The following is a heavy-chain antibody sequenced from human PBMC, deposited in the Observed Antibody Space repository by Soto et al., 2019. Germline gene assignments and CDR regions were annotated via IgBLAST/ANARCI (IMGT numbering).Heavy chain of an antibody. Sequence: PSETLSLTCTVSVGSISSYYWSWIRQPPGKGLEWIGYIYYSGSTNYNPSLKSRVTISVDTSKNQFSLKLSSVTAADTAVYYCARGYSSGWYEDYYYGMDVWGQGTTVTVSS. CDR2: IYYSGST. CDR1: VGSISSYY. J-gene: IGHJ6*02. V-gene: IGHV4-59*01. CDR3: ARGYSSGWYEDYYYGMDV. D-gene: IGHD6-19*01.